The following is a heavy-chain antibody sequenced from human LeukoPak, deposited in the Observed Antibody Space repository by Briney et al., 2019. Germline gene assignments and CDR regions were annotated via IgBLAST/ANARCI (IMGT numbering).Heavy chain of an antibody. D-gene: IGHD6-13*01. J-gene: IGHJ4*02. CDR3: ARDSPTGYRGSWIDY. CDR1: GGSISSGSYY. V-gene: IGHV4-61*02. Sequence: SETLSLTCTVSGGSISSGSYYWSWIRQPAGKGLEWIGRIYTSGSTNYNPSLKSRVTISVDPSKNQFSLKLSSVTAADTAVYYCARDSPTGYRGSWIDYWGQGTLVTVSS. CDR2: IYTSGST.